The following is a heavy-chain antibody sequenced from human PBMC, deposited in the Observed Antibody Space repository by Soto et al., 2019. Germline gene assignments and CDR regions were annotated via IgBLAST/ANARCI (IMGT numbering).Heavy chain of an antibody. CDR1: GFTFSRYY. D-gene: IGHD1-26*01. CDR2: INPSGAST. Sequence: GASVKVSCKASGFTFSRYYMHWIRQAPGQGLEWMGIINPSGASTNYAQKFQGRVTLTRDTSTSTVSMEVSSLRSEDTAVYYCARDNSESNSWWFDPWGQGTLVTVSS. V-gene: IGHV1-46*01. J-gene: IGHJ5*02. CDR3: ARDNSESNSWWFDP.